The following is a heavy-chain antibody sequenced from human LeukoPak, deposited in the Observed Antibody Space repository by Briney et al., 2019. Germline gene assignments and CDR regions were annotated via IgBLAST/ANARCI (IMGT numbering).Heavy chain of an antibody. J-gene: IGHJ3*02. V-gene: IGHV4-31*03. Sequence: SETLSLTCTASGGSISSGGYYWSWIRQHPGKGLEWIGYIYYSGSTYYNPSLKSRVTISVDTSKNQFSLKLSSVTAADTAVYYCARATVPNGETFDIWGQGTMVTVSS. CDR1: GGSISSGGYY. D-gene: IGHD4-17*01. CDR3: ARATVPNGETFDI. CDR2: IYYSGST.